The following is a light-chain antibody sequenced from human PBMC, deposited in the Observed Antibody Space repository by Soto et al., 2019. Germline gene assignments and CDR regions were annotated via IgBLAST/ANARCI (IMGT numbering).Light chain of an antibody. CDR3: QHYNSYSEA. CDR1: QTISSW. J-gene: IGKJ1*01. CDR2: KAS. V-gene: IGKV1-5*03. Sequence: DIQMTQSPSTLSVSVGDRVTITCRASQTISSWLAWYQQKPGKAPKLLIYKASTLKSGVPSRFSGSGSGTEFTLTISSLQPDDFATYYCQHYNSYSEAFGQGIKVDIX.